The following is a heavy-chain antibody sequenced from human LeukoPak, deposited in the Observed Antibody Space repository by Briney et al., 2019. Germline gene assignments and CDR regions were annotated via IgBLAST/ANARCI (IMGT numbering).Heavy chain of an antibody. CDR2: ISFDAEGD. CDR3: AKDLGRVLRFLEWLFGGAFDY. J-gene: IGHJ4*02. D-gene: IGHD3-3*01. V-gene: IGHV3-30*18. CDR1: GFTFSHYG. Sequence: PGRSLRLSCVTSGFTFSHYGMHWVRQLPGKGLEWVAAISFDAEGDYHVDSVKGRFTISRDNSKNTLYLQMNSLRAEDTAVYYCAKDLGRVLRFLEWLFGGAFDYWGQGTLVTVSS.